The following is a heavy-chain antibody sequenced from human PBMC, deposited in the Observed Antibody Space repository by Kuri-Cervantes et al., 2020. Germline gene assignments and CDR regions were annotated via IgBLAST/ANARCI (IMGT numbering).Heavy chain of an antibody. CDR1: GFTFSSYD. CDR2: IGTAGDT. Sequence: GESLKISCAASGFTFSSYDMHWVRQATGKGLEWVSAIGTAGDTYYPGSVKGRFTISRDNSKNTLYLQMNSLRAEDTAVYYCAKRYDYVWGSYRGTDYFDYWGQGTLVTVSS. D-gene: IGHD3-16*02. CDR3: AKRYDYVWGSYRGTDYFDY. J-gene: IGHJ4*02. V-gene: IGHV3-13*01.